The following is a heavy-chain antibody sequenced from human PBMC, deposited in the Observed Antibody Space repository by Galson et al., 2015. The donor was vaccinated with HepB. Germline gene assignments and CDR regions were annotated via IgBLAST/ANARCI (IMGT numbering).Heavy chain of an antibody. J-gene: IGHJ5*02. CDR3: ASLGRNYHGSGSWFDP. D-gene: IGHD3-10*01. V-gene: IGHV3-21*01. Sequence: SLRLSCAASGFTFSSYSMNWVRQAPGKGLEWVSSISSSSSYIYYADSVKGRFTITRDNAKNSLYLQMNSLRAEDTAVYYCASLGRNYHGSGSWFDPWGQGTLVTVSS. CDR1: GFTFSSYS. CDR2: ISSSSSYI.